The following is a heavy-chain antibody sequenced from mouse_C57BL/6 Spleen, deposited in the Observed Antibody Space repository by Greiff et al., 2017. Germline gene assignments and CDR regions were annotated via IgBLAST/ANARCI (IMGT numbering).Heavy chain of an antibody. J-gene: IGHJ3*01. D-gene: IGHD1-1*01. CDR3: ARSRYYYGSSSFAD. CDR1: GYTFTDYY. CDR2: IHPNNGGT. Sequence: EVPLQQSGPELVKPGASVKISCKASGYTFTDYYMNWVKQSHGKSLEWIGDIHPNNGGTSYNQKFKGKATFTVDKSSSTAYMALRSLTSEDSAVYYCARSRYYYGSSSFADWGQGTLVTVSS. V-gene: IGHV1-26*01.